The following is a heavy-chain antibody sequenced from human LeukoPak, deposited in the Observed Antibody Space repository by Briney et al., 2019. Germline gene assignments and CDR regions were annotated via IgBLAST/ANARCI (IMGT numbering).Heavy chain of an antibody. J-gene: IGHJ4*02. V-gene: IGHV4-34*01. Sequence: SETLSLTCAVYGGSFSGYYWSWIRQPPGKGLEWIGEINHSGSTNYNPSLKSRVTISVDTSKNQFSLKLSSVTAADTAVYFCARGQRGLQYWGQGTLVTVSS. CDR1: GGSFSGYY. CDR2: INHSGST. CDR3: ARGQRGLQY.